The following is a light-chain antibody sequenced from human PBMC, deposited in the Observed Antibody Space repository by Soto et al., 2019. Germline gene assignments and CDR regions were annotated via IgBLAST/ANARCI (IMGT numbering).Light chain of an antibody. CDR2: EVS. V-gene: IGLV2-8*01. CDR3: SSFAGTNSFV. CDR1: SSDVGGHNY. Sequence: QSALTQPASVSGSRGQSITISCTGTSSDVGGHNYVSWYQQHPGKAPKFMIFEVSNRPSGVPDRIFGSKSYTTASLTVSGLQAEDEADYYCSSFAGTNSFVFGTGTKLTVL. J-gene: IGLJ1*01.